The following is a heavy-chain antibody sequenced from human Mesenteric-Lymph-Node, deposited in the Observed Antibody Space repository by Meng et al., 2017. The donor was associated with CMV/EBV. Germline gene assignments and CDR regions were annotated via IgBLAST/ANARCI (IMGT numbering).Heavy chain of an antibody. CDR2: ISASGSTI. V-gene: IGHV3-48*03. D-gene: IGHD3-22*01. CDR1: GFTFSSYE. J-gene: IGHJ4*02. CDR3: ASYYYDSSGYPNGFVY. Sequence: GESLKISCAASGFTFSSYEMNWVRQSPGKGLEWVSYISASGSTIYYADSVKGRFTISRDNAKKSLYLQMNSLRAEDTAVYYCASYYYDSSGYPNGFVYWGQGTLVTVSS.